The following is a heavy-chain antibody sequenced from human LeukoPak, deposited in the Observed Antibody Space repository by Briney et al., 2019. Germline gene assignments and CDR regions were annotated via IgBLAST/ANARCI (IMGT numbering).Heavy chain of an antibody. V-gene: IGHV4-4*07. CDR2: IYTSGST. D-gene: IGHD2-2*01. CDR1: GDSISGYN. J-gene: IGHJ4*02. Sequence: KPSETLSLTCTVSGDSISGYNWGWIRQPAGKGLEWIGRIYTSGSTSYNPSLKSRVTMSVDTSKNQFSLKLTSVTAADTAVYYCARHLSTSQASDGGYWGQGTLVTVSS. CDR3: ARHLSTSQASDGGY.